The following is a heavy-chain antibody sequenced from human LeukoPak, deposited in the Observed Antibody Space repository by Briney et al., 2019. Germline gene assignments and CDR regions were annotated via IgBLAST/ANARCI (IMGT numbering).Heavy chain of an antibody. D-gene: IGHD6-19*01. V-gene: IGHV1-3*01. CDR3: ARVLAPIAVACLGWFDP. J-gene: IGHJ5*02. CDR1: GYTFTSYA. Sequence: VASVKVSCKASGYTFTSYAMHWVRQAPGQRLEWMGWINAGNGNTKYSQKFQGRVTITRDTSASTAYMELSSLRSEDTAVYYCARVLAPIAVACLGWFDPWGQGTLVTVSS. CDR2: INAGNGNT.